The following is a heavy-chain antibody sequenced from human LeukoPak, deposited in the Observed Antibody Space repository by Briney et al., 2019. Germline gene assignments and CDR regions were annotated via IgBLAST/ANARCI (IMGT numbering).Heavy chain of an antibody. CDR2: INAGNGNT. J-gene: IGHJ5*02. Sequence: ASVKVSCKASGYTFTSYAMHWVRQAPGQRLEWMGWINAGNGNTKYSQKFQGRVTITRDTSASTAYMELSSLRSEATAVYYCARDRPLTGTDYCSSTSCYAGGYGNWFDPWGQGTLVTVSS. D-gene: IGHD2-2*01. CDR1: GYTFTSYA. CDR3: ARDRPLTGTDYCSSTSCYAGGYGNWFDP. V-gene: IGHV1-3*01.